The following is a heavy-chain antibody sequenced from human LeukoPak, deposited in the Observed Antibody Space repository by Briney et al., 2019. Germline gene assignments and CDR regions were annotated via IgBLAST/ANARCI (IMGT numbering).Heavy chain of an antibody. V-gene: IGHV3-33*01. CDR3: ARGGEAVAGYGGAFDI. Sequence: GGSLRLSCAASGFTFSSYGMHWVRQAPGKGLEWVAVIWYDGSNKYYADSVKGRFTISRDNSKNTLYLQMNSLRAEDAALYYCARGGEAVAGYGGAFDIWGQGTMVTVSS. J-gene: IGHJ3*02. CDR1: GFTFSSYG. D-gene: IGHD6-19*01. CDR2: IWYDGSNK.